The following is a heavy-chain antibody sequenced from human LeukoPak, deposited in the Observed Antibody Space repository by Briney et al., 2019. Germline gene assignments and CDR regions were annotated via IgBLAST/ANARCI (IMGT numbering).Heavy chain of an antibody. J-gene: IGHJ2*01. D-gene: IGHD3-22*01. CDR3: AKTPHYYDSGGYSFTYFDL. V-gene: IGHV3-23*01. Sequence: AGGSLRLSCAASGFTFSSYAMSWVRQAPGKGLEWVSAISGSGGSTYYADSVKVRFTISRDNSNNTLYLQMNSLRAEDTAVYYCAKTPHYYDSGGYSFTYFDLWGRGTLVTVSS. CDR2: ISGSGGST. CDR1: GFTFSSYA.